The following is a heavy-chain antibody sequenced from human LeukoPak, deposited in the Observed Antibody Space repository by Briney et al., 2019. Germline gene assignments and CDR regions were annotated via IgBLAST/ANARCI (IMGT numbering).Heavy chain of an antibody. D-gene: IGHD3-10*01. CDR3: ARVSPEVTMVRGVYYFDY. V-gene: IGHV1-2*02. J-gene: IGHJ4*02. CDR2: INPNSGGT. CDR1: GYTFTGYY. Sequence: ASVKVSCKASGYTFTGYYMHWVRQAPGQGLEWMGWINPNSGGTNYAQKFQGRVTMTRDTSISTAYMELSRLRSDDTAVYYCARVSPEVTMVRGVYYFDYWGQGTLVTVSS.